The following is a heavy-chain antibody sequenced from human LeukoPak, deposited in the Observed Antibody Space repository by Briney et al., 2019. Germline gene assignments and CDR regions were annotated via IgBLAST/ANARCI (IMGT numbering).Heavy chain of an antibody. V-gene: IGHV3-43*02. CDR1: GFTFDDYA. Sequence: PGGSLRLSCAASGFTFDDYAMHWVRQAPGKGLESVSLISGDGTRTYYADSVKGRLTISRDNSKNSLYLQMNSLRTEDTALYYCARDNVIAAAGTPSAFDIWGQGTMVTVSS. CDR3: ARDNVIAAAGTPSAFDI. CDR2: ISGDGTRT. D-gene: IGHD6-13*01. J-gene: IGHJ3*02.